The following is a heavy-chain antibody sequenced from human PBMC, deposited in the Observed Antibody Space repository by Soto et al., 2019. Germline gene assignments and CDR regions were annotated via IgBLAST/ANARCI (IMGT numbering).Heavy chain of an antibody. CDR3: ARCTVDTIVTSGWCHYLDP. Sequence: VQLLDSGGGLVQPGGSLRLSCAASGFTFSSSAMSWVRQAPGKGLEWGSAVSGSGGTTYYADSVRGRFTISRDNSKNTLYLQMNSLRAEDTAIYFCARCTVDTIVTSGWCHYLDPWGQGTLVTVSS. CDR2: VSGSGGTT. V-gene: IGHV3-23*01. D-gene: IGHD6-19*01. J-gene: IGHJ5*02. CDR1: GFTFSSSA.